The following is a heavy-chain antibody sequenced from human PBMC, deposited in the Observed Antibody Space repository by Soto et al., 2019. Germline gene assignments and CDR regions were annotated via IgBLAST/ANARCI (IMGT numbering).Heavy chain of an antibody. J-gene: IGHJ5*02. CDR1: GYIFSGNY. CDR2: INAKNGAT. V-gene: IGHV1-2*02. D-gene: IGHD6-19*01. CDR3: ARAREDSSGWFDH. Sequence: QVQLVQSGAEVRKPGASVKVSCKASGYIFSGNYLHWVRRAPGQGLEWMAWINAKNGATNYAQKFRGRATVNRATSISTTSLELSGLTSDDTAVYYCARAREDSSGWFDHWGQGTQVTVSP.